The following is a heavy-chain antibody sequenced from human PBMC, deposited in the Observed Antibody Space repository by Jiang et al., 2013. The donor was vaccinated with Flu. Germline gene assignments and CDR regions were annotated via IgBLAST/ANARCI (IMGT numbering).Heavy chain of an antibody. V-gene: IGHV4-39*07. CDR3: AKDRSTYPRVLDY. J-gene: IGHJ4*02. Sequence: KPSETLSLTCSVSGGSISSDFYVLGLDPPAPRKGLEWIGNIYYSGSTYYNPSLKSRVTISVDTSKKHLSLKLSSVTAADTAVYYCAKDRSTYPRVLDYWGQGTLVTVSS. CDR1: GGSISSDFYV. CDR2: IYYSGST. D-gene: IGHD2-2*01.